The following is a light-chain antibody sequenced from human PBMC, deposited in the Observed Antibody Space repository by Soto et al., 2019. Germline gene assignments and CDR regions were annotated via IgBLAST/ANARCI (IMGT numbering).Light chain of an antibody. J-gene: IGLJ1*01. V-gene: IGLV2-23*02. Sequence: QSALTQPASVSGSPGQSIAISCTGTSGDIGTYNLVSWYQQHPGKAPKLMISEVNKRPSGVSDRFFGSKSGDTASLTISGLRTEDEADYYCCSFAGSGTGVFGTGTKVTVL. CDR2: EVN. CDR3: CSFAGSGTGV. CDR1: SGDIGTYNL.